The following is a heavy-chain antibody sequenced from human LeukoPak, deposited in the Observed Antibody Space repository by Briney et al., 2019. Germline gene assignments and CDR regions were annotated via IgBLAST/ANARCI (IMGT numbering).Heavy chain of an antibody. J-gene: IGHJ6*03. CDR1: GGSISSGSYY. V-gene: IGHV4-61*02. D-gene: IGHD6-13*01. CDR2: IYTSGST. Sequence: SETLSLTCTVSGGSISSGSYYWSWIRQPAGKGLEWIGRIYTSGSTNYNPSLKSRVTISVDTSKNQFSLKLSSVTAADTAVYYCARGGGISHYYYYMDVWGKGTTVTISS. CDR3: ARGGGISHYYYYMDV.